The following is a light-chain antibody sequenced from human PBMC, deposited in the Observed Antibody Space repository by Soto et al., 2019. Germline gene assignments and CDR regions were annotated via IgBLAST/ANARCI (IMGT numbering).Light chain of an antibody. V-gene: IGLV1-44*01. CDR2: SDH. CDR3: AAWGDRVNTWV. CDR1: SSNIGSNA. Sequence: QSVLTQPPSASGTPGQRVTISCSGSSSNIGSNAVTWYQHFPGTAPKVLIYSDHQRPSGVPDRFSGSKSGTSASLAISGLRPEDEADYFCAAWGDRVNTWVFGGGTKLTVL. J-gene: IGLJ3*02.